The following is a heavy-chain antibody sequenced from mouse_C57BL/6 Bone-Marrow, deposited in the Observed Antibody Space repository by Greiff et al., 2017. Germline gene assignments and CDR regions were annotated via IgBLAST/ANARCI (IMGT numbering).Heavy chain of an antibody. CDR3: ARRAYPGYYYARDY. Sequence: QVQLQQPGAELVRPGSSVKLSCKASGYTFPSYWMHWVKQRPIQGLEWIGNIDPSDSETHYNQKFKDKATLTVDKSSSTAYMQLCSLTSADSAVYYCARRAYPGYYYARDYWGQGRSGTVSS. J-gene: IGHJ4*01. D-gene: IGHD6-5*01. CDR2: IDPSDSET. CDR1: GYTFPSYW. V-gene: IGHV1-52*01.